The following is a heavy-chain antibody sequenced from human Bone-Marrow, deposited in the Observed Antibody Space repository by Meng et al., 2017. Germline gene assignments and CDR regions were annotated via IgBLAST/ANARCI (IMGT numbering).Heavy chain of an antibody. V-gene: IGHV3-74*01. Sequence: GEAVAAGGGLVQPGGSLSLSCVATGITFNNFWMHWVRQAPGKGLVWVSRINSDGSSTSYADSVKGRFTISRDNAKNTLYLQMNSLTAEDTAIYYCARVAWGFDYWGQGTLVTVSS. CDR1: GITFNNFW. CDR2: INSDGSST. J-gene: IGHJ4*02. D-gene: IGHD7-27*01. CDR3: ARVAWGFDY.